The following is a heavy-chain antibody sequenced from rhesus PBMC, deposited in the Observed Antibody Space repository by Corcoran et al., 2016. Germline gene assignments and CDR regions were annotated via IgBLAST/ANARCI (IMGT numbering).Heavy chain of an antibody. CDR3: AKGAGYCDY. V-gene: IGHV3S5*01. Sequence: EVQLVETGGGLVQPGGSLKLSCAASGFTFSSYGMSWVRQAPGKGLAWVSAINRGGGSTYYADSVKGRFTIARDNSKNTLSLQRNSLRAEDTAVYYCAKGAGYCDYWGQGVLVTVSS. CDR2: INRGGGST. J-gene: IGHJ4*01. CDR1: GFTFSSYG.